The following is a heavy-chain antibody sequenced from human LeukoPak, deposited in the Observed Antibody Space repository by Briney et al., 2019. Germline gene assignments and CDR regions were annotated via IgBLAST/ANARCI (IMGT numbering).Heavy chain of an antibody. CDR3: ARDMALLGLAFDI. Sequence: SETLSLTCTVSGGSISSGGYYWSWIRQHPGKGLEWIGYIYYSGSTYYNPSLKSRVTISVDTSKNQFSLKLSSVTAADTAVYYCARDMALLGLAFDIWGQGTMVTVSS. V-gene: IGHV4-31*03. J-gene: IGHJ3*02. D-gene: IGHD4/OR15-4a*01. CDR2: IYYSGST. CDR1: GGSISSGGYY.